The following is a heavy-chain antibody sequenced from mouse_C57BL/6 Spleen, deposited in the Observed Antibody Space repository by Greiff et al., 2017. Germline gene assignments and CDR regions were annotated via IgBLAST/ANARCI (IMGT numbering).Heavy chain of an antibody. CDR2: FYPGDGDT. D-gene: IGHD2-5*01. CDR3: ARSYYSNYYAMDY. Sequence: VQLQQSGPELVKPGASVKISCKASGYAFSSSWMNWVKQRPGKGLEWIGRFYPGDGDTNYNGKFKGKATLTADKSSSTAYMQLSSLTSEDSAVYFCARSYYSNYYAMDYWGQGTSVTVSS. CDR1: GYAFSSSW. J-gene: IGHJ4*01. V-gene: IGHV1-82*01.